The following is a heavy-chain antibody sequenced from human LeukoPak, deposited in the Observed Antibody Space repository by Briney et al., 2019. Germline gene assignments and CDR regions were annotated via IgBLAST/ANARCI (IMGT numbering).Heavy chain of an antibody. V-gene: IGHV4-59*01. CDR3: ARGVYSSGWLQAYYYYMDV. Sequence: SETLSLTCTVSGGSISSYYWSWIRQPPGKGLEWIGYIYYSGSTNYNPSLKSRVTISVDTSKNQFSLKLSSVTAADTAVYYCARGVYSSGWLQAYYYYMDVWGKGTTVTISS. CDR1: GGSISSYY. D-gene: IGHD6-19*01. CDR2: IYYSGST. J-gene: IGHJ6*03.